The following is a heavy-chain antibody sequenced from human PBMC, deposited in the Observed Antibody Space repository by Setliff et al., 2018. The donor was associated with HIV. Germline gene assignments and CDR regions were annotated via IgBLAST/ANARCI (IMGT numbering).Heavy chain of an antibody. CDR1: GFTFSSYG. CDR2: ISKDGSNK. D-gene: IGHD3-3*02. CDR3: AKALANYYYYGMDV. J-gene: IGHJ6*02. V-gene: IGHV3-30*18. Sequence: GGSLRLSCAASGFTFSSYGMHWVRQAPGKGLEWVAVISKDGSNKYYADSVKGRFTISRDNSKNTLYLQMNSLRAEDTAVYYCAKALANYYYYGMDVWGQGTTVTVSS.